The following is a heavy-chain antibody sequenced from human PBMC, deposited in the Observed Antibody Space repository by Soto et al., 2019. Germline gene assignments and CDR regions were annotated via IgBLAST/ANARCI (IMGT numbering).Heavy chain of an antibody. V-gene: IGHV4-31*03. D-gene: IGHD6-13*01. Sequence: QVQLQESGPGLVKPSQTLSLTCTVSGGSISSGGYYWSWIFQHPGKGLEWIGYIYYSGSTYYNPSLKSRVTIAVDTSKNQFSLKLCSVTAAATVVYCCARVSFGEQLCYFDYWGQGTLVTVSS. J-gene: IGHJ4*02. CDR1: GGSISSGGYY. CDR2: IYYSGST. CDR3: ARVSFGEQLCYFDY.